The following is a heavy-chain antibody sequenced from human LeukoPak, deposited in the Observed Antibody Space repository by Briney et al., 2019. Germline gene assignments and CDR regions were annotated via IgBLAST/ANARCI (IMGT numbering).Heavy chain of an antibody. CDR3: AKGKAGSGWYEGDYFDY. D-gene: IGHD6-19*01. CDR2: ISGSGDST. V-gene: IGHV3-23*01. Sequence: AGGSLRLSCAASGFTFSSSAMSWVRQAPGKGLEWVSTISGSGDSTYYADSVKGRFTISRDNSKNTLYLQMNSLRAEDTAVYYCAKGKAGSGWYEGDYFDYWGQGTLVTVSS. J-gene: IGHJ4*02. CDR1: GFTFSSSA.